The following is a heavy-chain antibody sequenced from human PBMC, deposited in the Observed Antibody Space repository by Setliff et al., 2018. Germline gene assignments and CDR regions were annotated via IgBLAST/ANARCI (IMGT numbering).Heavy chain of an antibody. D-gene: IGHD2-21*01. J-gene: IGHJ4*02. Sequence: PSETLSLTCTVSGGAISTFYWSWIRQSPEKGLEWIAYIHYSGSTNQNPSLKSRVTISLDTHKNQFSLKLSYMTAAGTAVYYCARFLDPRDGYQNSPGFDFWGQGALVTVSS. CDR3: ARFLDPRDGYQNSPGFDF. V-gene: IGHV4-59*01. CDR1: GGAISTFY. CDR2: IHYSGST.